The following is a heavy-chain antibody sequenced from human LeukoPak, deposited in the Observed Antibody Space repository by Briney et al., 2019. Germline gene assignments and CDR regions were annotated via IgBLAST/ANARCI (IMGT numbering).Heavy chain of an antibody. CDR3: ARDSGDYYGMDV. CDR1: GSTFSSYG. CDR2: IWYDGSNK. J-gene: IGHJ6*02. Sequence: AGGSLRLSCAASGSTFSSYGMHWVRQAPGKGLEWVAVIWYDGSNKYYADSVKGRFTISRDNSKNTLYLQMNSLRAEDTAVYYCARDSGDYYGMDVWGQGTTVTVSS. V-gene: IGHV3-33*01. D-gene: IGHD7-27*01.